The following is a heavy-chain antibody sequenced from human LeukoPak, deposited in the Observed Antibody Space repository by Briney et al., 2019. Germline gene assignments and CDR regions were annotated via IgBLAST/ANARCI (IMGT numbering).Heavy chain of an antibody. J-gene: IGHJ6*02. CDR1: GGSISSGGYS. CDR3: ARAYCGGDCYSSYHYGMDV. CDR2: IYHSGST. Sequence: KSSQTLSLTCAVSGGSISSGGYSWSWIRQPPGKGLEWIGYIYHSGSTYYNPSLKSRVTISVDRSKNQFSMKLSSVTAADTAVYYCARAYCGGDCYSSYHYGMDVWGQGTTVTVSS. V-gene: IGHV4-30-2*01. D-gene: IGHD2-21*02.